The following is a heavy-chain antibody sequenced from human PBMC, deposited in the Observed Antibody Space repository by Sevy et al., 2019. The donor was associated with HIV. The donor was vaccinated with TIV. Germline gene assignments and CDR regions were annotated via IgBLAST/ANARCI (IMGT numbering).Heavy chain of an antibody. CDR2: IYPGDSDT. J-gene: IGHJ3*02. CDR1: GYSFTSYW. V-gene: IGHV5-51*01. CDR3: VRLPGSTVATKDGAFDI. Sequence: GESLKISCKGSGYSFTSYWIGWVRQMPGKGLGWMGIIYPGDSDTRYSPSFQGQVTISADKSISTAYLQWSSLKASDSAMYCVRLPGSTVATKDGAFDIWGQGTMVTVSS. D-gene: IGHD4-17*01.